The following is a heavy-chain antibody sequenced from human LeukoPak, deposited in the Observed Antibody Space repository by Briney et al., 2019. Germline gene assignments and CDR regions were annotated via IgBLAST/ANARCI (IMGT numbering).Heavy chain of an antibody. CDR3: ARETVKVVVARSRYFDY. Sequence: ASVKVSCKASGYTFTGYYMHWVRQAPGQGLEWMGWINPNSGGTNYAQKFQGRVTMTRDTSISTAYMELSRLRSDDTAVYYCARETVKVVVARSRYFDYWGQGTLVTVSS. CDR1: GYTFTGYY. D-gene: IGHD2-15*01. J-gene: IGHJ4*02. CDR2: INPNSGGT. V-gene: IGHV1-2*02.